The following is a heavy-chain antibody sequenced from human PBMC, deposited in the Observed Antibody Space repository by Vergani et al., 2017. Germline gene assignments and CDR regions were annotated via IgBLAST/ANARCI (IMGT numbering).Heavy chain of an antibody. CDR1: GFTFSSYA. CDR2: ISGSGGST. CDR3: SGSSGWSRGAFDI. V-gene: IGHV3-23*04. J-gene: IGHJ3*02. Sequence: EVQLVESAGGLVQPGGSLRLSCAASGFTFSSYAMSWVRQAPGKGLEWVSAISGSGGSTYYADSVKGRFTISRDNSKNTLYLQMNSLRAEDTAVYYCSGSSGWSRGAFDIWGQGTMVTVSS. D-gene: IGHD6-19*01.